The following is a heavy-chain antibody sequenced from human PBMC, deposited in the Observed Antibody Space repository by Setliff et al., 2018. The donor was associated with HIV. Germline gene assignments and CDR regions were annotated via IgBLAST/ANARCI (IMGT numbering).Heavy chain of an antibody. J-gene: IGHJ4*02. CDR3: ARDPMRATNSLTYWFFDY. CDR1: GFSFSNYW. CDR2: INQDGSEK. Sequence: VGSLRLSCAVTGFSFSNYWMSWVRQAPGKGLEWVANINQDGSEKNYVDSVTGRFTISRDSSKNSLHLQMNNLGAEDTAVYFCARDPMRATNSLTYWFFDYWGQGALVTVSS. V-gene: IGHV3-7*01. D-gene: IGHD2-8*01.